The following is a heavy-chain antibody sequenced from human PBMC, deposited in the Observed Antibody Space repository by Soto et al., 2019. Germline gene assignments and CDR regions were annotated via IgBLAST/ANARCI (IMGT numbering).Heavy chain of an antibody. J-gene: IGHJ6*02. CDR1: GYTFSNHW. CDR2: IFPRDSDT. CDR3: AKSIEGGPMDV. V-gene: IGHV5-51*01. Sequence: GESLKISCQGSGYTFSNHWINWVRLVPGKGLEWMGIIFPRDSDTRYSSSLQGQVIISVDKSTNTAYLQWPRLTASDTAMYYCAKSIEGGPMDVWGQGTTVTVSS. D-gene: IGHD1-26*01.